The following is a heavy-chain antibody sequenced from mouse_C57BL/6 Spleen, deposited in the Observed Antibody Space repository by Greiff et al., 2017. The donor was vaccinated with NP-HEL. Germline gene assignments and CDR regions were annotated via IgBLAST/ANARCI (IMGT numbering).Heavy chain of an antibody. V-gene: IGHV2-2*01. CDR3: ASPLANNYAMDY. J-gene: IGHJ4*01. CDR1: GFSLTSYG. D-gene: IGHD1-1*01. CDR2: IWSGGST. Sequence: VHLVESGPGLVQPSQSLSITCTVSGFSLTSYGVHWVRQSPGKGLEWLGVIWSGGSTDYNAAFISRLSISKDNSKSQVFFKMNSLQADDTAIYYCASPLANNYAMDYWGQGTSVTVSS.